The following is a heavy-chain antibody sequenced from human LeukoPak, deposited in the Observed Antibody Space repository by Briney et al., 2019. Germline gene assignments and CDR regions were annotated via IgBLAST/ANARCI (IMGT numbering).Heavy chain of an antibody. CDR1: GFTFSSYE. D-gene: IGHD3-22*01. J-gene: IGHJ4*02. CDR2: ISSSGSTI. Sequence: PGGSLRLSCAASGFTFSSYEMNWVRQAPGKGLEWVSYISSSGSTIYYADSVKGRFTISRDNAKNSLYLQMNSLRAEDTAVYYCARFSGNYYDSSGPAFSFDYWGQGTLVTVSS. V-gene: IGHV3-48*03. CDR3: ARFSGNYYDSSGPAFSFDY.